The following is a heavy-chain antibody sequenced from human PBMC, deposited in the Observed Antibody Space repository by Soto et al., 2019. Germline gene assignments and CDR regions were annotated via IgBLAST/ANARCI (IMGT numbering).Heavy chain of an antibody. V-gene: IGHV3-21*01. Sequence: GGSLRLSCAASGFTFSSYSMNWFRQAPGKGLEWVSSISSSSSYIYYADSVKGRFTISRDNAKNSLYLQMNSLRAEDTAVYYCARAGRSGSYIDYWGQGTLVTVSS. CDR1: GFTFSSYS. J-gene: IGHJ4*02. D-gene: IGHD1-26*01. CDR3: ARAGRSGSYIDY. CDR2: ISSSSSYI.